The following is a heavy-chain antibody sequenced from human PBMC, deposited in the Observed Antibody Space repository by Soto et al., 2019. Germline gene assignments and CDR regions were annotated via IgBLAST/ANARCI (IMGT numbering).Heavy chain of an antibody. CDR2: ISSSSSNTI. CDR3: ARDLWDDLTGGESDY. Sequence: GGSLRLSCAASGFTFRNYGMNWVRQAPGKGLEWVSYISSSSSNTINYADSVKGRFTISRDNAKNALYLQMNSLRAEDTALYYCARDLWDDLTGGESDYWGQGTLVTVSS. D-gene: IGHD3-16*01. V-gene: IGHV3-48*01. J-gene: IGHJ4*02. CDR1: GFTFRNYG.